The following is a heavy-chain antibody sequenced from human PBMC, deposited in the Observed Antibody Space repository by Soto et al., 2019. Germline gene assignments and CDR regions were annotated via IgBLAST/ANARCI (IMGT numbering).Heavy chain of an antibody. CDR2: IDSSSNYI. V-gene: IGHV3-21*01. Sequence: GGSLRLSCAASGVTFSSYAMNWVRQTPGKGLEWVSSIDSSSNYIYYADSVKGRFTISRDNAKNSLYLQMNSLKAEDTAVYYCARDFWNSGYFYKDYWGQGTLVTVSS. J-gene: IGHJ4*02. CDR1: GVTFSSYA. D-gene: IGHD3-22*01. CDR3: ARDFWNSGYFYKDY.